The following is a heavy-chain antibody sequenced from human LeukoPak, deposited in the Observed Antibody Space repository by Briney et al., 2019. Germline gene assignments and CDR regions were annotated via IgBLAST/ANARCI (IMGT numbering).Heavy chain of an antibody. D-gene: IGHD6-19*01. Sequence: ASETLSLTCTVSGGSISSYYWSWIRQPAGKGLEWIGRIDTSGNTNYKPSLKSRVAISVDTSKNQFSLKLSSVTAADTAVYYCARESAVADKDDYWGQGTLVTVSS. CDR3: ARESAVADKDDY. CDR2: IDTSGNT. V-gene: IGHV4-4*07. J-gene: IGHJ4*02. CDR1: GGSISSYY.